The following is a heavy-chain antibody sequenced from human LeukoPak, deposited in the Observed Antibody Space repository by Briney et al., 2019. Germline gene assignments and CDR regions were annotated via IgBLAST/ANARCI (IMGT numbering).Heavy chain of an antibody. CDR1: GYSFTSYW. CDR3: ARGYCSSTSCSYFDY. J-gene: IGHJ4*02. CDR2: IYPGDSDT. Sequence: GESLKISCKGSGYSFTSYWIGWVRQMPGKGLEWMGIIYPGDSDTRYSPSFQGQVTISADKSISTAYLQWSSLKASDTAMYYCARGYCSSTSCSYFDYWSQGTLVTVSS. V-gene: IGHV5-51*01. D-gene: IGHD2-2*01.